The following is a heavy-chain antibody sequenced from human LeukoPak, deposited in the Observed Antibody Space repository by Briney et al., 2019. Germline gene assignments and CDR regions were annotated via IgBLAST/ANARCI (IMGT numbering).Heavy chain of an antibody. D-gene: IGHD1-26*01. CDR3: AKIAETSGIYGQGYDY. CDR2: ISGSGDNT. CDR1: GFTFRTYG. Sequence: GGTLRLSCAASGFTFRTYGMSWVRQAPGKRLEWVSGISGSGDNTHNADFVKGRFTISRDNSKNTLYLQMNSLRAEDTAVYYCAKIAETSGIYGQGYDYWGQGTLVTVSS. V-gene: IGHV3-23*01. J-gene: IGHJ4*02.